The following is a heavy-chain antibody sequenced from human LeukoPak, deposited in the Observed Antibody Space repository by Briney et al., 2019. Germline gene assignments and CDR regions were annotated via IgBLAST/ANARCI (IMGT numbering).Heavy chain of an antibody. Sequence: PGGSLRLSCAASGFTFSSYAMSWVRQAPGKGLEWVSAISGSGGSTYYADSVKGRFTISRDNSKNTLYLQMNSLRAEDTAVYYCAKWGYGDHDESFGQYNWFDPWGQGTLVTVSS. CDR3: AKWGYGDHDESFGQYNWFDP. CDR1: GFTFSSYA. J-gene: IGHJ5*02. CDR2: ISGSGGST. V-gene: IGHV3-23*01. D-gene: IGHD4-17*01.